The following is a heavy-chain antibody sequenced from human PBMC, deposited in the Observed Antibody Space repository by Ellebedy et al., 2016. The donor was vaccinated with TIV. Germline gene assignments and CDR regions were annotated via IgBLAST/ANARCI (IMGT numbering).Heavy chain of an antibody. D-gene: IGHD3-22*01. Sequence: GESLKISXAASGFTFSSYAMSWVRQAPRKGLEWVSAISGSGGSTYYADSVKGRFTISRDNSKNTLYLQMNSLRAEDTAVYYCAKDFGYYDSSGSLDYWGQGTLVTVSS. J-gene: IGHJ4*02. CDR1: GFTFSSYA. CDR3: AKDFGYYDSSGSLDY. V-gene: IGHV3-23*01. CDR2: ISGSGGST.